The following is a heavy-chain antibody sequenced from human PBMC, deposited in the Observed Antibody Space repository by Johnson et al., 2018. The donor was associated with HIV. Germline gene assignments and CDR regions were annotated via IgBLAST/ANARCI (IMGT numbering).Heavy chain of an antibody. CDR2: INWNSGSI. J-gene: IGHJ3*02. CDR1: GFTLDDYG. Sequence: VQLVESGGGVVRPGGSLRLSCAASGFTLDDYGMAWVRQAPGKGLEWVSGINWNSGSIAYADSVKGRFTISRDNAKNSLYLQMNSLRAEDTAVYYCAKESKWESRTPHAFDMWGQGTMVTVSS. V-gene: IGHV3-20*04. CDR3: AKESKWESRTPHAFDM. D-gene: IGHD1-26*01.